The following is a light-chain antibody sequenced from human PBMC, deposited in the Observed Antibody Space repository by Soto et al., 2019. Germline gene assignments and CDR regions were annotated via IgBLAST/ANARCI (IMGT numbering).Light chain of an antibody. CDR1: SSNIGAGYD. V-gene: IGLV1-40*01. J-gene: IGLJ3*02. CDR3: QSYDSSLSGGV. Sequence: QPVLTQPPSVSGAPGQRVTISCTGSSSNIGAGYDVHWYQQLPGTAPKLLIYGNSNRPSGVPDRFSGSKSGTSASLAITGLQAEEEADYYCQSYDSSLSGGVFGGGTKVTVL. CDR2: GNS.